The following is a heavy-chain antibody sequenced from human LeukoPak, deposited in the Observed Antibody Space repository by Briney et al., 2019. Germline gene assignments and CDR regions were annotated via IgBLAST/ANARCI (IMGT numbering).Heavy chain of an antibody. J-gene: IGHJ4*02. CDR3: ARRKAYYDILTGYRSLLDY. Sequence: PSETLSLTCTVSGGSISSYYWSWIRQPAGKGLEWIGRIYTSGSTNYNPSLKSRVTISVDTSKNQFSLKLSSVTAADTAVYYCARRKAYYDILTGYRSLLDYWGQGTLVTVSS. D-gene: IGHD3-9*01. CDR2: IYTSGST. CDR1: GGSISSYY. V-gene: IGHV4-4*07.